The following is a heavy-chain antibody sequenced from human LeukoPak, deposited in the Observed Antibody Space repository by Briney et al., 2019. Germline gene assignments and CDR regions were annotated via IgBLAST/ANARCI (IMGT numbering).Heavy chain of an antibody. CDR2: IIPIFGTA. Sequence: SVKVSCKASGGTFSSYAISWVRQAPGQGLEWMGGIIPIFGTANYAQKFQGRVTITADKSTSTAYMELSSLRSKDTAVYYCASLNDRDSSSWHNWFDPWGQGTLVTVSS. D-gene: IGHD6-13*01. J-gene: IGHJ5*02. CDR3: ASLNDRDSSSWHNWFDP. V-gene: IGHV1-69*06. CDR1: GGTFSSYA.